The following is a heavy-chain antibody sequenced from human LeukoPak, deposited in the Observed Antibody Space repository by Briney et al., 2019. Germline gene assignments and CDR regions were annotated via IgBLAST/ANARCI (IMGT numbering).Heavy chain of an antibody. CDR1: GFTFSTYAM. CDR2: IYHSGST. CDR3: ARDSRGGSGYSFDY. J-gene: IGHJ4*02. V-gene: IGHV4-4*02. D-gene: IGHD3-22*01. Sequence: GSLRLSCTASGFTFSTYAMNWVRQPPGKGLEWIGEIYHSGSTNYNPSLKSRVTISVDKSKNQFSLKLSSVTAADTAVYYCARDSRGGSGYSFDYWGQGTLVTVSS.